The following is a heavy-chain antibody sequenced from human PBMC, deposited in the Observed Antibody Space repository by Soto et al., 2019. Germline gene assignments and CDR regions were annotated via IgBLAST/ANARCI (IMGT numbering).Heavy chain of an antibody. J-gene: IGHJ6*02. Sequence: QVQLAESGGDLVKPGGSLRLSCVVSGFTLSDYYMTWIRQAPGKGLEWVSYISISGNYTNYADSVKGRFTISRDSTNNSLYLQMNSLRAEDTAVYYCARLHQDHYYTMAVWGQGTTVTVSS. V-gene: IGHV3-11*05. D-gene: IGHD2-2*01. CDR1: GFTLSDYY. CDR3: ARLHQDHYYTMAV. CDR2: ISISGNYT.